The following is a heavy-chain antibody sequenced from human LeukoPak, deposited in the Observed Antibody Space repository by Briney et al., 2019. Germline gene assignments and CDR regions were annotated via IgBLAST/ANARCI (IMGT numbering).Heavy chain of an antibody. CDR2: IYTSGST. V-gene: IGHV4-61*02. Sequence: TLSLTCTVSGGSISSGSYYWSWIRQPAGKGLEWIGRIYTSGSTNYNPSLKSRVTISVDTSKNQFSLKLSSVTAADTAVYYCHRTGTTFGYYYYYMDVWGKGTTVTVSS. J-gene: IGHJ6*03. D-gene: IGHD1-7*01. CDR3: HRTGTTFGYYYYYMDV. CDR1: GGSISSGSYY.